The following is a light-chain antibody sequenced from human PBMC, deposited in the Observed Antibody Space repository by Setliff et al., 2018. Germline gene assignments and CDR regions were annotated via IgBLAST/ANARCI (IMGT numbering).Light chain of an antibody. J-gene: IGLJ3*02. CDR2: TNN. Sequence: QSVLTQTPSASGTPGQRVTISCSGSRFNIGGNDVFWYQQLPGTAPRLLIYTNNQRPSGVPDRFSASKSGTSASLAISGLRSEDEADYHCAAWDDSLRSGVFGGGTKVTVL. CDR3: AAWDDSLRSGV. V-gene: IGLV1-47*01. CDR1: RFNIGGND.